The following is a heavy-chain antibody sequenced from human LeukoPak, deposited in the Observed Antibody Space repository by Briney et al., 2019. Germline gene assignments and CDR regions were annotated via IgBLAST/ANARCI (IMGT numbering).Heavy chain of an antibody. Sequence: GGSLRLSCAASEFTFSSYWMTWVRQAPGKGLEWVANIKQDGSEKNYVDSVKGRFTISRDNAKNSLYLQMNSLRAEDTAVYYCARGAGGGWPDYWGQGTLVTVSS. CDR2: IKQDGSEK. D-gene: IGHD6-19*01. CDR1: EFTFSSYW. J-gene: IGHJ4*02. CDR3: ARGAGGGWPDY. V-gene: IGHV3-7*01.